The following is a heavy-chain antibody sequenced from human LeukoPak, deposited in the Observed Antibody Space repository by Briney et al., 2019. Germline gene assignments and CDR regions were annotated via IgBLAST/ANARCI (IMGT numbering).Heavy chain of an antibody. V-gene: IGHV3-30*18. CDR1: GFSFRTYA. D-gene: IGHD6-13*01. CDR2: VSSDGTKV. J-gene: IGHJ4*02. CDR3: AKDYLGSSWSFDY. Sequence: GGSLRLSCVASGFSFRTYAAHWVRQAPGKGLEWVAVVSSDGTKVYYADSVRGRFTISRDNSKNTLYLQMTNLRPEDAAIYYCAKDYLGSSWSFDYWGQGTLVTVSS.